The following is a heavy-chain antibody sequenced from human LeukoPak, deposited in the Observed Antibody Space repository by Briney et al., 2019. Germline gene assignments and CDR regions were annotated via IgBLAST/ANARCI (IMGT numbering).Heavy chain of an antibody. CDR3: ARSPRSRGRPRYYYGMDV. CDR1: GFTFSSYA. Sequence: GGSLRLSCAASGFTFSSYAMSWVRQAPGKGLEWVSAISGSGGSTYYADSVKGQFTISRDNSKNTLYLQMNSLRAEDTAVYYCARSPRSRGRPRYYYGMDVWGQGTTVTVSS. J-gene: IGHJ6*02. V-gene: IGHV3-23*01. CDR2: ISGSGGST. D-gene: IGHD3-22*01.